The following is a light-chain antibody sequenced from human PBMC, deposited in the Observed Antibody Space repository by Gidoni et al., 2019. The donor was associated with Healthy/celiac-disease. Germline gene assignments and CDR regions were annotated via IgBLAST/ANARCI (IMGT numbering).Light chain of an antibody. J-gene: IGKJ4*01. CDR3: QQYYSTPF. Sequence: DIVMTQSPDSLAVSLGERATINCKSSQSVLYSSNNKSYLAWYQQKPGQPPKLLIYWASTRESGVPDRFSGSGSGTDFTLTISSLQAEDVAVYYCQQYYSTPFFGGGTKVEIK. V-gene: IGKV4-1*01. CDR1: QSVLYSSNNKSY. CDR2: WAS.